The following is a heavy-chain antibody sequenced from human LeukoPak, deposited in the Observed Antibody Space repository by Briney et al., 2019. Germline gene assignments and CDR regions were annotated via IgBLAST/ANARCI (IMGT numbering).Heavy chain of an antibody. D-gene: IGHD1-26*01. V-gene: IGHV1-18*01. J-gene: IGHJ4*02. Sequence: GASVKVSCXASGYTFTSYGISWVRQALGQGLEWMGWISAYNGNTNYAQKLQGRVAMTTDTSTSTAYMELRSLRSDDTAVYYCARVRSGSYHHAIDYWGQGTLVTVSS. CDR3: ARVRSGSYHHAIDY. CDR1: GYTFTSYG. CDR2: ISAYNGNT.